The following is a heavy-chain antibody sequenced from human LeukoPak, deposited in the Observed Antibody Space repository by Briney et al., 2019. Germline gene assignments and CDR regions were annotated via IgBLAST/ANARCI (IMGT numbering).Heavy chain of an antibody. J-gene: IGHJ4*02. Sequence: PGGSLRLSCAASGFAFSTYSMIWIRQASGKGLEWVSGIYGSGHGNTFYADSVKGRFVISRDDSNNILFLQMDSLRAEDTTVYYCGKDINPDGIWDIDYWGQGTLVTVSS. CDR3: GKDINPDGIWDIDY. CDR1: GFAFSTYS. D-gene: IGHD1-1*01. CDR2: IYGSGHGNT. V-gene: IGHV3-23*01.